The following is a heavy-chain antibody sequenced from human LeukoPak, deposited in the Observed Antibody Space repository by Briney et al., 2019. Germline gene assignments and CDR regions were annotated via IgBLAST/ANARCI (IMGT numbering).Heavy chain of an antibody. J-gene: IGHJ6*02. CDR3: ARKDAVAGTPDYYYGMDV. V-gene: IGHV4-4*02. D-gene: IGHD6-19*01. Sequence: PSGTLSLTCGVSGGSVTSTNWWTWVRQPPGKGLEWIGEVHLDGRTNYNPSLKSRLTMSVDLSENHISLKLTSVTAADTAVYYCARKDAVAGTPDYYYGMDVWGQGTTVTVSS. CDR2: VHLDGRT. CDR1: GGSVTSTNW.